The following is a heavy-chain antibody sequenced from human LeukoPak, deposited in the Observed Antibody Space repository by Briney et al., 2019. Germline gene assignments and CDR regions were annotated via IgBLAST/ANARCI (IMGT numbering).Heavy chain of an antibody. CDR3: ARDASGGIAAAGKPSNFDY. Sequence: EASVKVSCKASGYTFTGYYMHWVRQAPGQGLEWMGWINPNSGGTNYAQKFQGRVTMTRDTSISTAYMELSRLRSDDTAVYYCARDASGGIAAAGKPSNFDYWGQGTLVTVSS. CDR2: INPNSGGT. V-gene: IGHV1-2*02. J-gene: IGHJ4*02. CDR1: GYTFTGYY. D-gene: IGHD6-13*01.